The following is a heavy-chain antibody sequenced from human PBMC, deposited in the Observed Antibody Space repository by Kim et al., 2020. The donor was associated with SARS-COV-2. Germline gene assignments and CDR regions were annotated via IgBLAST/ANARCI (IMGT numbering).Heavy chain of an antibody. CDR2: ISWNSGFI. Sequence: GGSLRLSCEASGLTFDDHAMHWVRQVPGKGLEWVAGISWNSGFIGYADSVKGRFTISRDNAKNSLYLQMNSLRVDDTALYHCAKDISAVGAAYGMDVWGQGTTVTVSS. V-gene: IGHV3-9*01. D-gene: IGHD1-26*01. CDR3: AKDISAVGAAYGMDV. J-gene: IGHJ6*02. CDR1: GLTFDDHA.